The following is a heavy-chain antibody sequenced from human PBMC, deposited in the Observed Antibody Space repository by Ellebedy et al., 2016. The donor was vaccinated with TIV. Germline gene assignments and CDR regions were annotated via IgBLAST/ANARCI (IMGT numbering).Heavy chain of an antibody. CDR2: ISYDGSNK. J-gene: IGHJ6*02. CDR3: AKAPIGDSLYGMDV. Sequence: SCXASGYTFTGYSMHWVRQAPGKGLEWVAVISYDGSNKYYADSVKGRFTISRDNSKNTLYLQMNSLRAEDTAVYYCAKAPIGDSLYGMDVWGQGTTVTVSS. V-gene: IGHV3-30*04. D-gene: IGHD4-17*01. CDR1: GYTFTGYS.